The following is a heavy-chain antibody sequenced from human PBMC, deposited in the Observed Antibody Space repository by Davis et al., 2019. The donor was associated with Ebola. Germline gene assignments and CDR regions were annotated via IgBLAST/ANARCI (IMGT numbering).Heavy chain of an antibody. CDR3: ASGITIFGVVSNYYYYGMDV. V-gene: IGHV4-34*01. CDR1: GGSFSGYY. CDR2: IHYSGDT. J-gene: IGHJ6*02. D-gene: IGHD3-3*01. Sequence: SETLSLTCAVYGGSFSGYYWSWIRQPPGKGLEWIGYIHYSGDTKSNPSLKSRVTISVDTSKNQFSLKLSSVTAADTAVYYCASGITIFGVVSNYYYYGMDVWGQGTTVTVSS.